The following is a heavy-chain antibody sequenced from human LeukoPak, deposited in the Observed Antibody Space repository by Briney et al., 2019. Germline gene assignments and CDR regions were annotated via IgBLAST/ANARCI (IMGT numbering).Heavy chain of an antibody. Sequence: ASVKVSCKASGYTFTTYGISWVRQAPGQGLEWLGRISVYNGNTNYAQKLQGRVTMTTDTSTSTAYMELRSLRSDDTAVYYCARAGPMAIVVVPAAKMVHFDYWGQGTLVTVSS. V-gene: IGHV1-18*01. CDR1: GYTFTTYG. J-gene: IGHJ4*02. CDR3: ARAGPMAIVVVPAAKMVHFDY. D-gene: IGHD2-2*03. CDR2: ISVYNGNT.